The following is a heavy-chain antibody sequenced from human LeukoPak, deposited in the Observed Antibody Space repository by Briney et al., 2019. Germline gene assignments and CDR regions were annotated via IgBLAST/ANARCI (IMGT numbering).Heavy chain of an antibody. D-gene: IGHD3-3*01. CDR3: ARGAGTIFGVVIYRYYYYYMDV. CDR2: IYYSGST. J-gene: IGHJ6*03. V-gene: IGHV4-59*01. CDR1: GGSISSYY. Sequence: SETLSLTCTVSGGSISSYYWSWIRQPPGKGLEWIGYIYYSGSTNYNPSLKSRVTISVDTSKNQFSLKLSSVTAADTAVYYCARGAGTIFGVVIYRYYYYYMDVWGKGTTVTVSS.